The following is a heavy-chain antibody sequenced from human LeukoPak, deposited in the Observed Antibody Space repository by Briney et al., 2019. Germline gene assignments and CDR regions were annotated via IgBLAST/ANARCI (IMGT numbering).Heavy chain of an antibody. CDR1: GFTFSSYS. J-gene: IGHJ4*02. CDR2: ISSSSSPI. D-gene: IGHD1-26*01. Sequence: GGSLRLSCAASGFTFSSYSMNWVRQAPGRGREGVSYISSSSSPIYYADSVKGRFTISRDNAKNSLYLQMNSLRAEDTAVYYCARGRKWELPDYWGQGTLVTVSS. CDR3: ARGRKWELPDY. V-gene: IGHV3-48*04.